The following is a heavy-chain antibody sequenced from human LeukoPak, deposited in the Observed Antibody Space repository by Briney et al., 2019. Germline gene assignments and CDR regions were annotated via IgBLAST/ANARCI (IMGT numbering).Heavy chain of an antibody. CDR1: GGSISSGGYS. CDR3: ARGVSHGAFDI. CDR2: IYHSGST. V-gene: IGHV4-30-2*01. Sequence: SQTLSLTCAVSGGSISSGGYSWSWIRQPPGKGLEWIGYIYHSGSTYYNPSLKSRVTISVDRSKNQFSLKLSSVTAADTAVYYCARGVSHGAFDIWGQGTMVTVSS. J-gene: IGHJ3*02. D-gene: IGHD3-22*01.